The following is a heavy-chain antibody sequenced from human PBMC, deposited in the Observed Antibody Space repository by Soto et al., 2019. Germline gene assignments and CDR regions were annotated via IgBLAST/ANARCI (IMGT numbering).Heavy chain of an antibody. J-gene: IGHJ4*02. CDR2: IKEDGSDK. CDR1: GFTFNTNW. D-gene: IGHD6-25*01. CDR3: ARFTRGSSGDY. V-gene: IGHV3-7*01. Sequence: EVQLVESGGDLVQPGGSLRLSCVASGFTFNTNWRSWARQAPGKGLEWVANIKEDGSDKYYVDSVKGRFTISRDNAKNLLYLQMNSLGAGDTAMYYCARFTRGSSGDYWGQGTLVTVSS.